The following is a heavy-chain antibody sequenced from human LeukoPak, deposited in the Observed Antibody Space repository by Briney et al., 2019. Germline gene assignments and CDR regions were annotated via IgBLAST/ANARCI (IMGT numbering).Heavy chain of an antibody. CDR1: GGSISSSAHY. D-gene: IGHD3-3*01. CDR3: ASNPRHPNYDFWRGPFDL. J-gene: IGHJ3*01. CDR2: IYTSGRT. Sequence: TLSLTCTVSGGSISSSAHYWSWIRQSAGKGLEWIGRIYTSGRTNYNPSLKSRVTISVDTSKNQFSLKLSSVTAADTAVYYCASNPRHPNYDFWRGPFDLWGQGSMVTVSS. V-gene: IGHV4-61*02.